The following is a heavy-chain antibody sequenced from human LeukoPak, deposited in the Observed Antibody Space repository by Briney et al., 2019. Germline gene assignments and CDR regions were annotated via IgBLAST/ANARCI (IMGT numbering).Heavy chain of an antibody. V-gene: IGHV3-7*01. CDR3: ARDQYGDYASAFDP. D-gene: IGHD4-17*01. J-gene: IGHJ5*02. CDR2: INKDGSEI. CDR1: GFTFSSYW. Sequence: RRCLRLSCAASGFTFSSYWITSVRHAPGERLGWVANINKDGSEIYYVDSVKGRITVSRDNAKNSLYLQMNSLRAEDTAVYYCARDQYGDYASAFDPGGQGTLVAVSS.